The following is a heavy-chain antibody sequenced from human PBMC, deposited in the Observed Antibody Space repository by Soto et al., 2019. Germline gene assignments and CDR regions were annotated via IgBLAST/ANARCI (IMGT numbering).Heavy chain of an antibody. V-gene: IGHV4-30-4*01. CDR3: DRIYYFYDKCYFDI. Sequence: SETLSLTCSVSGGSINNNDYYWSWIRQTPGKGLEWIGYVYYSGSSGYIPSLKSRLSMSIDKSKNQFHLKLNSVTAADTATYFRDRIYYFYDKCYFDIRGRGTLATDS. J-gene: IGHJ2*01. D-gene: IGHD3-3*01. CDR2: VYYSGSS. CDR1: GGSINNNDYY.